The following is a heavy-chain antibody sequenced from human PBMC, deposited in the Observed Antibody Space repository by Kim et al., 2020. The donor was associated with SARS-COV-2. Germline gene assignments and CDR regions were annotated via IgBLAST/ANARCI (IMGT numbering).Heavy chain of an antibody. CDR1: GFNFSSYA. D-gene: IGHD6-19*01. CDR2: ISGSGGST. Sequence: GGSLRLSCAASGFNFSSYAMSWVRQAPGKGLEWVSAISGSGGSTYYADSVKGRFTISRDNSKNTLYLQMNSLRAEDTAVYYCAKDDDEGGWVDYWGHGTLVTVSS. V-gene: IGHV3-23*01. CDR3: AKDDDEGGWVDY. J-gene: IGHJ4*01.